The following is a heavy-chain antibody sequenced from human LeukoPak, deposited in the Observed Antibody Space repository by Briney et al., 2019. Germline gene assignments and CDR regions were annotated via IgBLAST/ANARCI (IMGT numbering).Heavy chain of an antibody. D-gene: IGHD4-17*01. V-gene: IGHV3-74*01. CDR1: RFTFSSYW. J-gene: IGHJ4*02. CDR2: INGDGSST. CDR3: ARALTTSATVTTGY. Sequence: GGSLRLSCAASRFTFSSYWMHWVRHAPGKGLVWVSRINGDGSSTTYADTVKGRFTISRDNAKSTLYLQMNSLRAEDTAMYYCARALTTSATVTTGYWGQGTLVTVSS.